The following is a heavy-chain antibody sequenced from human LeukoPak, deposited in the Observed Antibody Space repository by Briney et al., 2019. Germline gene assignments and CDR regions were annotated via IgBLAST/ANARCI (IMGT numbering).Heavy chain of an antibody. D-gene: IGHD4-17*01. CDR2: ISSSSSYI. J-gene: IGHJ6*02. Sequence: GGSLRLSCAASGFTFSSYSMNWVRQAPGKGLEWVSSISSSSSYIYYADSVKGRFTISRDNANNSLYLQMNSLRAEDSAVYYCARQTTANYYYYYDMDVWGQGTTVTVSS. V-gene: IGHV3-21*01. CDR1: GFTFSSYS. CDR3: ARQTTANYYYYYDMDV.